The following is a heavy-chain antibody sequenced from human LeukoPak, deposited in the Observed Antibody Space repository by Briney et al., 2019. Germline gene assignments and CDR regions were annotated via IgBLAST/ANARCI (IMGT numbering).Heavy chain of an antibody. CDR3: ARGPNYYDSSGYYVDY. D-gene: IGHD3-22*01. CDR1: GFTFSVYW. CDR2: IYSGGST. V-gene: IGHV3-66*01. J-gene: IGHJ4*02. Sequence: GGSLRLSCAASGFTFSVYWMHWVRQAPGKGLEWVSLIYSGGSTYYADSVKGRFTISRDNSKNTLYLQMNSLRAEDTAVYYCARGPNYYDSSGYYVDYWGQGTLVTVSS.